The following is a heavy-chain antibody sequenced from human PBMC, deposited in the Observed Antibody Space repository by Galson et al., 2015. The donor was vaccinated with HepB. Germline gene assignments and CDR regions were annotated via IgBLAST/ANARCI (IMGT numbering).Heavy chain of an antibody. CDR2: IKSKSDGGTT. CDR3: TTFHWGYKNSANYYFDY. D-gene: IGHD1-1*01. V-gene: IGHV3-15*01. CDR1: GFTFNNAW. J-gene: IGHJ4*02. Sequence: SLRLSCAASGFTFNNAWMSCVRQAPGKGLEWVGRIKSKSDGGTTDYAAPVKGRFTISRDDSKNTLYLQMNSLKTEDTAVYYCTTFHWGYKNSANYYFDYWGQGTLVTVSS.